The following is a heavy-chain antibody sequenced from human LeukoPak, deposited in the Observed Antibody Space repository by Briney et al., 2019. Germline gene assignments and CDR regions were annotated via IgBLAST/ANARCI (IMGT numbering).Heavy chain of an antibody. J-gene: IGHJ4*02. Sequence: PGGSLRLSCAASGFTFSGCGMHWVRQAPGKGLEWVAFIWYDGRGKYYTDSVKGRFTISRDNSKNTLYLQMNSLRAEDTAMYYCAKDPYSYGSYFDYWGQGTPVTVSS. CDR1: GFTFSGCG. V-gene: IGHV3-30*02. CDR2: IWYDGRGK. D-gene: IGHD5-18*01. CDR3: AKDPYSYGSYFDY.